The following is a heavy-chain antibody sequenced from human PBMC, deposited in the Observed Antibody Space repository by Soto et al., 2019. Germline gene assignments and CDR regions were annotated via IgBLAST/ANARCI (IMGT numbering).Heavy chain of an antibody. D-gene: IGHD3-10*01. CDR3: AKGTKRITMVRGVQEDC. CDR1: GFTFSSYG. CDR2: ISYDGSNK. V-gene: IGHV3-30*18. J-gene: IGHJ4*02. Sequence: QVQLVESGGGVVPPGRSLRLSCAASGFTFSSYGMHWVRQAPGKGLEWVAVISYDGSNKYYADSVKGRFTISRDNSKNTLYLQMNSLRAEDTAVYYCAKGTKRITMVRGVQEDCWGQGTLVTVSS.